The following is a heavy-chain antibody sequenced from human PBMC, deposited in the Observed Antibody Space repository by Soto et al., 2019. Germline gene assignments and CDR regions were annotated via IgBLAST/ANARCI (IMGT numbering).Heavy chain of an antibody. CDR1: GFSLTTGRMG. CDR3: VCMNAESYSSYYAMDV. CDR2: IFSDAER. Sequence: GSGPTLVNPTETLTLTCNVSGFSLTTGRMGVSWIRQPPGKALEWLAHIFSDAERSYSRSLQGRLTVSKVGSGSHVVLTMTNMDPVDTGTYFCVCMNAESYSSYYAMDVWGQGTTVTVSS. V-gene: IGHV2-26*01. J-gene: IGHJ6*02. D-gene: IGHD3-10*01.